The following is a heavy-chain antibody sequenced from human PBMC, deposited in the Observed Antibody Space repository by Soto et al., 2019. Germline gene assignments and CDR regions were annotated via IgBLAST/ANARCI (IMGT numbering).Heavy chain of an antibody. Sequence: ASVTVSCTASGYASTSYYMHWVRQAPEQGLEWMGIINPSGGSTSYAQKFQGRVTMTRDTSTSTVYMELSSLRSEDTAVYYCAREKGIAAAGAYFDYWGQGTLVTVSS. CDR3: AREKGIAAAGAYFDY. CDR2: INPSGGST. D-gene: IGHD6-13*01. V-gene: IGHV1-46*01. J-gene: IGHJ4*02. CDR1: GYASTSYY.